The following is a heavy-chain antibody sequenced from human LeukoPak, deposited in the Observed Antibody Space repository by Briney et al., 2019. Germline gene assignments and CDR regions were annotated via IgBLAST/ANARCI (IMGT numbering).Heavy chain of an antibody. CDR2: FDPEDGET. J-gene: IGHJ4*02. Sequence: GASVKVSCKVSGYTLTELSMHWVRQAPGKGLEWMGGFDPEDGETIYAQKFQGRVTMTEDTSTDTAYMELSSLRSEDTAVYYCATLTNILTGYPTGRDYWGQGTLVTVSS. CDR1: GYTLTELS. CDR3: ATLTNILTGYPTGRDY. V-gene: IGHV1-24*01. D-gene: IGHD3-9*01.